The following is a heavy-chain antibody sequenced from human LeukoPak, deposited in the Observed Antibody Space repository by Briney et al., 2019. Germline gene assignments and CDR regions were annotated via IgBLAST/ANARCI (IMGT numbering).Heavy chain of an antibody. CDR3: ARIDVGFFHSRTPDY. Sequence: SETLSLTCTVSGGSISSSSYYWGWIRQPPGKGLEWIGSIYYSGSTYYNPSLKSRVNISVDTSKNQFSLKLSSVTAADTAVYYCARIDVGFFHSRTPDYWGQGTLVTVSS. D-gene: IGHD2-2*01. J-gene: IGHJ4*02. CDR2: IYYSGST. V-gene: IGHV4-39*01. CDR1: GGSISSSSYY.